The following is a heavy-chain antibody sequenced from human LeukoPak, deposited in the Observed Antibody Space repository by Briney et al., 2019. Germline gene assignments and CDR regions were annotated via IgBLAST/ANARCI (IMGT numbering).Heavy chain of an antibody. CDR3: ARVVRIAAAGTYYYMDV. D-gene: IGHD6-13*01. Sequence: ASVKVSCKASGYTFTGYYMHWVRQAPGQGLEWMGWINPNSGGTNYVQKFQGRVTMTRDTSISTAYMELSRLRSDDTAVYYCARVVRIAAAGTYYYMDVWGKGTTVTVSS. CDR2: INPNSGGT. CDR1: GYTFTGYY. J-gene: IGHJ6*03. V-gene: IGHV1-2*02.